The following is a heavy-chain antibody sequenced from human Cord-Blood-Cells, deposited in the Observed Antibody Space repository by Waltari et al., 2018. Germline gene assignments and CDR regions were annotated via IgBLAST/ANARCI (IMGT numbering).Heavy chain of an antibody. V-gene: IGHV1-69*01. CDR1: GGTFSSYA. CDR2: IIPIFGTA. Sequence: QVQLVQSGAEVKKPGSSVKVSCKASGGTFSSYAISWVRQAPGQGLEWMGGIIPIFGTANYAQKFQGRVTITADESTSTAYMELSSLRSEDTAVYYCARGDNSNYDSYYYYGMDVWGQGTTVTVSS. D-gene: IGHD4-4*01. CDR3: ARGDNSNYDSYYYYGMDV. J-gene: IGHJ6*02.